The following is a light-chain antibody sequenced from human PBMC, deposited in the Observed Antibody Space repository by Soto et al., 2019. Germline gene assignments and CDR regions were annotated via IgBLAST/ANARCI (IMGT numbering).Light chain of an antibody. J-gene: IGKJ5*01. CDR1: QSLISN. CDR2: GAS. V-gene: IGKV3-15*01. Sequence: PGERAALSCSASQSLISNFLAWYQQKPGQPPRLLIYGASTRDTDIPARFSGSGSGTDFTLTISSLQAADFAVYHCQHYNNWSITFGQGTRLEIK. CDR3: QHYNNWSIT.